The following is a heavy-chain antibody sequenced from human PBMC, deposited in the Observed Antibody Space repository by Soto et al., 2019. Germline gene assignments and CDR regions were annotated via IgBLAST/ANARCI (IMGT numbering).Heavy chain of an antibody. V-gene: IGHV3-74*01. CDR2: INGDGSST. D-gene: IGHD1-7*01. CDR3: AGSPGLSRISGTTLGA. CDR1: GFTFSSHW. J-gene: IGHJ5*01. Sequence: GGSLRLSXAASGFTFSSHWMHWVRQAPGKGLVWVSRINGDGSSTSYADSVKGRFTISRDNAKNMLYLQVNSLRADDTAVYYCAGSPGLSRISGTTLGAWGQGTLVTVSS.